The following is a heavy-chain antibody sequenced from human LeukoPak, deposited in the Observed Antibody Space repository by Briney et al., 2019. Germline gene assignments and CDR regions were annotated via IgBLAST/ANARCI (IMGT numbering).Heavy chain of an antibody. Sequence: GGSLRLSCAASGFTFSNAWMNWVRQAPGKGLEWVGRIKSKTDGGTTDYAAPVKGRFTISRDDSKNTLYLQMNSLKTEDTAVYYCTTRELLLGMLVDHWGQGTLVTVSS. CDR1: GFTFSNAW. D-gene: IGHD1-26*01. J-gene: IGHJ4*02. V-gene: IGHV3-15*07. CDR3: TTRELLLGMLVDH. CDR2: IKSKTDGGTT.